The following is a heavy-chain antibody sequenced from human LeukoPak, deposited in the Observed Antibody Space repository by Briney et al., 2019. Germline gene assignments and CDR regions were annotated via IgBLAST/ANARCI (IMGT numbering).Heavy chain of an antibody. CDR2: ISRDGGRT. CDR3: VKDSNYDFWSGYYKGFDN. D-gene: IGHD3-3*01. J-gene: IGHJ4*02. V-gene: IGHV3-20*04. CDR1: GFTPGFTFDDYG. Sequence: PGGSLRLSCAASGFTPGFTFDDYGMNWVRQVPGKGLEWVSGISRDGGRTGYADSVQGRFTISRDNSRNSLHLQMNSLRVEDTAFYYCVKDSNYDFWSGYYKGFDNWGQGTLVTVSS.